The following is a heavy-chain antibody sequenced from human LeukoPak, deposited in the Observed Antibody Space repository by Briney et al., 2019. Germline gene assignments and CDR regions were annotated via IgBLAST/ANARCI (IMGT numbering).Heavy chain of an antibody. CDR1: GFTFSSYE. CDR2: ISGSGGST. J-gene: IGHJ4*02. Sequence: GGSLRLSCAASGFTFSSYEMNWVRQAPGKGLEWVSAISGSGGSTYYADSVKGRFTISRDNSKNTLYLQMNSLRAEDTAVYYCAKCVVGATRRVGPDYWGQGTLVTVSS. V-gene: IGHV3-23*01. CDR3: AKCVVGATRRVGPDY. D-gene: IGHD1-26*01.